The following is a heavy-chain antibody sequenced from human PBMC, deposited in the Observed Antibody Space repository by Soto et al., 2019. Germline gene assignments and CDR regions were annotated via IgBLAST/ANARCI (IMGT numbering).Heavy chain of an antibody. V-gene: IGHV3-23*01. D-gene: IGHD2-2*01. J-gene: IGHJ4*02. Sequence: GGSLRLSCAASGFTFSSYAMSWVRQAPGKGLEWVSAISGSGGSTYYADSVKGRITISRDNSKNTMYLQMNSLRAEDAAVYYCAKGLQDLRIVVVPAPDYWGQGTLVTVSS. CDR2: ISGSGGST. CDR1: GFTFSSYA. CDR3: AKGLQDLRIVVVPAPDY.